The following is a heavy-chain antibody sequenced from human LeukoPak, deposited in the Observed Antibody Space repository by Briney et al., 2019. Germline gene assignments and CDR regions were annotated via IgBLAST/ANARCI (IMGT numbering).Heavy chain of an antibody. CDR3: ARHYDFWSGSEPLYYFDY. D-gene: IGHD3-3*01. CDR1: GYTFTSYG. Sequence: GASVKVSCKASGYTFTSYGISWVRQAPGQGLEWMGWISAYNPNTNYAQKLQGRVTMTTDTSTSTAYVELRSLRSDDTAVYYCARHYDFWSGSEPLYYFDYWGQGTLVTVSS. J-gene: IGHJ4*02. CDR2: ISAYNPNT. V-gene: IGHV1-18*01.